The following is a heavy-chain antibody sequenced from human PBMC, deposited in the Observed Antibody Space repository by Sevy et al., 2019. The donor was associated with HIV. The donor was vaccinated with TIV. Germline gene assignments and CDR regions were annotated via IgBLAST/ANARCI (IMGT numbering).Heavy chain of an antibody. CDR1: GFIFSNYN. J-gene: IGHJ6*02. V-gene: IGHV3-21*04. D-gene: IGHD2-2*01. CDR3: ARDCSSANCLWGMDV. CDR2: ISSSSNDI. Sequence: GGSLRLSCAASGFIFSNYNMHWVRQAPGKGLQWVSCISSSSNDIYYADSVKGRFTISRDNAKNSLYLQMDSLRAEDTAVYYCARDCSSANCLWGMDVWGQGTTVTVSS.